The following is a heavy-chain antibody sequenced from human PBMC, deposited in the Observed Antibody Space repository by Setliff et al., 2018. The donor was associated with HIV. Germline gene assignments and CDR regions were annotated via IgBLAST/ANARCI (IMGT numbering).Heavy chain of an antibody. D-gene: IGHD1-26*01. CDR3: ARGGVGPATYASAFDI. J-gene: IGHJ3*02. CDR1: GGSFTGYY. Sequence: NPSETLSLTCAVSGGSFTGYYWSWIRQTPGKGLEWIAEINHSGNTNYNPSLKSRVTISVVTSKSHFSLKMTSVTAADTAIYYCARGGVGPATYASAFDIWGQGTMVTVSS. CDR2: INHSGNT. V-gene: IGHV4-34*01.